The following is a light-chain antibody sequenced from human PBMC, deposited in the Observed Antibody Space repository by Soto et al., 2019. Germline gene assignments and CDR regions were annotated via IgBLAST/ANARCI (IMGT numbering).Light chain of an antibody. CDR1: GSDVGGYNF. CDR3: GSYTTINNLV. J-gene: IGLJ1*01. Sequence: QSVLTQPASVSGSPGQSITISCTGTGSDVGGYNFVSWYQQHPGNAPKLMIYEVSNRPSGVSYRFSGSKSGNTASLTISGLQAEDEADYYCGSYTTINNLVSGNRTKVTLL. CDR2: EVS. V-gene: IGLV2-14*01.